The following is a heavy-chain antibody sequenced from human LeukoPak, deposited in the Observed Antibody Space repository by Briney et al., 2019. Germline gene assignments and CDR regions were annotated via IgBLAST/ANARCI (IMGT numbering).Heavy chain of an antibody. Sequence: ASVKVSCKASGYTFTSYYMHWVRQAPGQGLEWMGWINPNSGGTNYAQKFQGWVTMTRDTSISTAYMELSRLRSDDTAVYYCARDTYSGSYYGMDVWGQGTTVTVSS. J-gene: IGHJ6*02. CDR1: GYTFTSYY. CDR2: INPNSGGT. V-gene: IGHV1-2*04. CDR3: ARDTYSGSYYGMDV. D-gene: IGHD6-13*01.